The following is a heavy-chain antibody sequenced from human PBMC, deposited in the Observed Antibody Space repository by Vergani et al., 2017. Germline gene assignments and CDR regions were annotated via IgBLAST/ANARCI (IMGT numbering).Heavy chain of an antibody. D-gene: IGHD3-22*01. J-gene: IGHJ6*03. CDR3: ARTLPMYYXDGSGYNGWGYSYYMDV. Sequence: QVQLVQSGAEVKKPGASVKVSCKASGYTFTSYDINWVRQATGQGLEWMGWMNPNSGNTGYAQKFQGRVTMTRNTSISTAYMELSSLRSEDTAVYYCARTLPMYYXDGSGYNGWGYSYYMDVGGNGTTVTVSS. V-gene: IGHV1-8*01. CDR1: GYTFTSYD. CDR2: MNPNSGNT.